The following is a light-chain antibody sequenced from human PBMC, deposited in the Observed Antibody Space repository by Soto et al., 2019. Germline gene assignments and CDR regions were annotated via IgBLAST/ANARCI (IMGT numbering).Light chain of an antibody. V-gene: IGKV3-15*01. J-gene: IGKJ1*01. CDR2: GAS. Sequence: EIVMTQSPATLSVSPGERATLYCRASQSVSSNLAWYQQKPCQAPRLLIYGASTRATGIPARFSGSVSGKEFTLTISSLQSEHFAVYYCQQYNNWWTFGQGTKVEIK. CDR1: QSVSSN. CDR3: QQYNNWWT.